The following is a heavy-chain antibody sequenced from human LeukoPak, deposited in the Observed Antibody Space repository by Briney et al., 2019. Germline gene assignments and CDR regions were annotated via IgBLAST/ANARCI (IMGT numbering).Heavy chain of an antibody. J-gene: IGHJ4*02. V-gene: IGHV3-23*01. CDR1: GFTFSSHA. CDR2: ISSSGDAT. Sequence: GGSLRLSCAASGFTFSSHAMSWVRQAPGRGLEWVSGISSSGDATYYADSVRGRLTISRDNSRNTLYLQINSLRAEDTAAYYCATRNFYQSRDYYYYYFDFWGQGTLVTVPS. D-gene: IGHD3-22*01. CDR3: ATRNFYQSRDYYYYYFDF.